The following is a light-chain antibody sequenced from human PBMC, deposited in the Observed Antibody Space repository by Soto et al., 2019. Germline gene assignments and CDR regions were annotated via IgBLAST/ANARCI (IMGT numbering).Light chain of an antibody. CDR3: QQYNTNTIT. J-gene: IGKJ5*01. V-gene: IGKV1-5*03. CDR1: QSISSW. CDR2: KAS. Sequence: DIHMTQSPPTLSASVGDRVTITCRASQSISSWLAWYQQKPGKAPKLLIYKASSLESGVPSRFSGSGSGTEFTLTISSLQPDDFATYYCQQYNTNTITFGQGTRLEI.